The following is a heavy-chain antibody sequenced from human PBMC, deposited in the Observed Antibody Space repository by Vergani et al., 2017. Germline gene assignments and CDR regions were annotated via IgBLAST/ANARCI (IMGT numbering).Heavy chain of an antibody. Sequence: QVQLVQSGAEVKKPGASVKVSCKASGYTFTSYGISWVRQAPGQGLEWMGWISAYNGNTNYAQKLQGRVTMTTDTSTSTAYMGLRGLRSADTAVYYCAGASPRRYCSSTSCWENWFDPWGQGTLVTVSS. J-gene: IGHJ5*02. CDR2: ISAYNGNT. D-gene: IGHD2-2*01. CDR3: AGASPRRYCSSTSCWENWFDP. V-gene: IGHV1-18*01. CDR1: GYTFTSYG.